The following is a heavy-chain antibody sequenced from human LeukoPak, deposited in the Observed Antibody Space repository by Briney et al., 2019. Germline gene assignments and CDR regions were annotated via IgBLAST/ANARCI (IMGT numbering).Heavy chain of an antibody. CDR2: IIPIFGTA. CDR3: ARALFNYYDSSGPSDY. Sequence: GSSVKVSCKASGGTFSSYAISWVRQAPGQGLEWMGEIIPIFGTANYAQKFQGRVTITADESTSTAYMELSSLRSEDTAVYYCARALFNYYDSSGPSDYWGQGTLVTVSS. D-gene: IGHD3-22*01. V-gene: IGHV1-69*01. CDR1: GGTFSSYA. J-gene: IGHJ4*02.